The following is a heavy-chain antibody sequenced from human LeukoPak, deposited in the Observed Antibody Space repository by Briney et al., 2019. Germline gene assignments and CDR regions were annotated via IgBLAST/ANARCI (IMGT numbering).Heavy chain of an antibody. CDR1: GFTFSNYA. Sequence: GGTLRLSCAASGFTFSNYAMHWVRQAPGKGLEYVSAIGTDVRTTLYANSVKDRSTISRDNSKSTLYLQMDSLRVEDMAVYYCAREAYSSGRAGCFDYWGRGTLVTVSS. CDR2: IGTDVRTT. D-gene: IGHD6-25*01. CDR3: AREAYSSGRAGCFDY. V-gene: IGHV3-64*01. J-gene: IGHJ4*02.